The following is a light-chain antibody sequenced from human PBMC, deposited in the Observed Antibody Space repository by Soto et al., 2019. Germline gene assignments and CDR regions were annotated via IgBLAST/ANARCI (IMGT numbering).Light chain of an antibody. CDR3: CSYAGSSTYVV. Sequence: ALTQPASVSGSPGQSITISCTGTSSDVGSYNLVSWYQQHPGKAPKLMIYEVSKRPSGVSNRFSGSKSGNTASLTISGLQAEDEADYYCCSYAGSSTYVVFGGGTQLTVL. V-gene: IGLV2-23*02. CDR1: SSDVGSYNL. CDR2: EVS. J-gene: IGLJ2*01.